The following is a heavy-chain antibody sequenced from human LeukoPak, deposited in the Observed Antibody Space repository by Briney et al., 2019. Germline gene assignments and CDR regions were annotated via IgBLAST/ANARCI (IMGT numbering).Heavy chain of an antibody. D-gene: IGHD3-22*01. Sequence: ASVKVSCKASGYTFTSYGISRVRQAPGQGLEWMGWISAYNGNTNYAQKLQGRVTMTTDTSTSTAYMEPRSLRSDDTAVYYCARVIAIVVVGAFDIWGQGTMVTVSS. CDR1: GYTFTSYG. CDR3: ARVIAIVVVGAFDI. CDR2: ISAYNGNT. J-gene: IGHJ3*02. V-gene: IGHV1-18*01.